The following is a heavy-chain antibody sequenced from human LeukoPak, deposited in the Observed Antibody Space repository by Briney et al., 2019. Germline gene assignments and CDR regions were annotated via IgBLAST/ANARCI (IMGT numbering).Heavy chain of an antibody. D-gene: IGHD3-22*01. CDR2: INHSGST. CDR1: GGSFSGYY. J-gene: IGHJ4*02. V-gene: IGHV4-34*01. Sequence: SETLSLTCAVYGGSFSGYYWDWIRQPPGKGLEWIGEINHSGSTNYNPSLKSRVTISVDTSKNQFSLKLSSVTAADTAVYYCARGGRYYDSSGYRLNARIDYWGQGTLVTVSS. CDR3: ARGGRYYDSSGYRLNARIDY.